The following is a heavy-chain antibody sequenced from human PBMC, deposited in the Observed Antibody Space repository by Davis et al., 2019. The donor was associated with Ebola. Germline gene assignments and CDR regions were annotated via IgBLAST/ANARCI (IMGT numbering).Heavy chain of an antibody. V-gene: IGHV4-4*02. CDR3: ASEPRIRGSSWYGVDYYYYGMDV. D-gene: IGHD6-13*01. Sequence: PSETLSLTCAVSGGSISSSNWWSWVRQPPGKGLEWIGEFYHSGSTNYNPSLKSRVTISVDKSKNQFSLKLSSVTAADTAVYYCASEPRIRGSSWYGVDYYYYGMDVWGQGTTVTVSS. J-gene: IGHJ6*02. CDR2: FYHSGST. CDR1: GGSISSSNW.